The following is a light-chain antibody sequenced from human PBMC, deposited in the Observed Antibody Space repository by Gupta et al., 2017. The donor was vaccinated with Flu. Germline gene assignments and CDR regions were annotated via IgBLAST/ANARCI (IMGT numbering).Light chain of an antibody. CDR1: TSNIGRNP. Sequence: QSPLTQPPSASGTPGQRVTISCSGSTSNIGRNPVTWFQLVPGTAPNLLIFSNSQRPSGVPGRFSGSESGTAASMAIRGHQDEDEADYYCAAWDDRLNGLFGGGTKLNVL. J-gene: IGLJ3*02. CDR3: AAWDDRLNGL. V-gene: IGLV1-44*01. CDR2: SNS.